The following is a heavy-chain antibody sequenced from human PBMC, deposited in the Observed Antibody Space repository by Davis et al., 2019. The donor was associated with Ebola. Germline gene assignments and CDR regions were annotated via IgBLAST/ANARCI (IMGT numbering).Heavy chain of an antibody. CDR1: GFTFTSYA. D-gene: IGHD1-14*01. CDR2: ISASGCST. Sequence: GESLKISCAASGFTFTSYAMSWVRQAPGKGLEWVSAISASGCSTYYADSVKGRFTISRDNSKNTLYLQMNSLRAADTAVYYCAKVGGSRIPGQPNRDYWGQGTLVTVSS. J-gene: IGHJ4*02. CDR3: AKVGGSRIPGQPNRDY. V-gene: IGHV3-23*01.